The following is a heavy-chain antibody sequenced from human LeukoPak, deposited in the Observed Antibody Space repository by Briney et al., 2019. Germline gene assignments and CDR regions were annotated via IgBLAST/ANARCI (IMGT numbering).Heavy chain of an antibody. CDR3: ARSIDFWTGFDY. D-gene: IGHD3/OR15-3a*01. CDR2: ISSSGSTI. Sequence: GXLRLSCAASGFTFSDYYMSWIRQAPGKGLEWVSYISSSGSTIYYADSVKGRFTISRDNAKNSLYLQMNSLRAEDTAVYYCARSIDFWTGFDYWGQGTLVTVSS. CDR1: GFTFSDYY. V-gene: IGHV3-11*01. J-gene: IGHJ4*02.